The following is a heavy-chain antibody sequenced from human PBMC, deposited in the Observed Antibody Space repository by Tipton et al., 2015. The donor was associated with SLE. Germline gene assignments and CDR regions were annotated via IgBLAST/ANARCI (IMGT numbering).Heavy chain of an antibody. D-gene: IGHD3-16*01. J-gene: IGHJ5*02. CDR1: GASISGGGYS. Sequence: TLSLTCTVSGASISGGGYSWNWIRQPPGKGLEWIGYIYHSGTTYYNPSLKSRVTISVDTSKNQFSLNLSSVTAADTAVYYCARRRRESRPSDLWNWLDPWGQGILVTVSS. V-gene: IGHV4-30-2*02. CDR3: ARRRRESRPSDLWNWLDP. CDR2: IYHSGTT.